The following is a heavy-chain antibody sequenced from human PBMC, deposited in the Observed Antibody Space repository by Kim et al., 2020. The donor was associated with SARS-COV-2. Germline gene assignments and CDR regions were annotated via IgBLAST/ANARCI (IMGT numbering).Heavy chain of an antibody. Sequence: SETLSLTCSVTGGSTSSSHWNWIRQPAGKGLEWIGRVYASGSIHYNPSLKSRPTMSLDTSRNQFSLNLRSVTAADTAVYYCARGGVAAGGFDYWGQGTL. D-gene: IGHD2-8*02. CDR3: ARGGVAAGGFDY. CDR1: GGSTSSSH. J-gene: IGHJ4*02. V-gene: IGHV4-4*07. CDR2: VYASGSI.